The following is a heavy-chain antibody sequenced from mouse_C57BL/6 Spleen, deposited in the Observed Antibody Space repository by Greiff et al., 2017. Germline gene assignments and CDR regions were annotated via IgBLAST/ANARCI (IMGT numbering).Heavy chain of an antibody. V-gene: IGHV1-80*01. D-gene: IGHD1-1*01. J-gene: IGHJ2*01. CDR1: GYAFSSYW. Sequence: QVQLQQSGAELVKPGASVKISCKASGYAFSSYWMNWVKQRPGKGLEWIGQIYPGDGDTNYNGKFKGKATLTADKSSSTAYMQLSSLTSEYSAVYFCAINGLGSSSYYFDYWGQGTTLTVSS. CDR3: AINGLGSSSYYFDY. CDR2: IYPGDGDT.